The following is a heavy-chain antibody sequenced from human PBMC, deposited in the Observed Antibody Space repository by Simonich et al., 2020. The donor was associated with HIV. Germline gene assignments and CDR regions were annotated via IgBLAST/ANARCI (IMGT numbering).Heavy chain of an antibody. CDR3: ARGADYNYGYVGFDY. V-gene: IGHV4-38-2*01. D-gene: IGHD3-16*01. CDR2: IYYSGNT. CDR1: GYSISSGYY. Sequence: QVQLQESGPGLVKPSETLSLTCAVSGYSISSGYYWGWIRQPPGKGLEWIGNIYYSGNTYYNPSLKSRLSLSIDTSRNQFSLKLSSVTAADTAVYYCARGADYNYGYVGFDYWGQGTLVTVSS. J-gene: IGHJ4*02.